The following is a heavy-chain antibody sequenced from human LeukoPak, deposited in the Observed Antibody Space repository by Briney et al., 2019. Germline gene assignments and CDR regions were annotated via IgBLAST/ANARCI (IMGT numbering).Heavy chain of an antibody. CDR2: ISSSSSTI. Sequence: GGSLRLSCAASGFTFSSYSMNWVRQAPGKGLEWVSYISSSSSTIYYADSVKGRFTISRDNSKNTLYLQMNSLRGEDTAVYYCAKAGIRGGYSGYDYVRGFHYWGQGTLVTVSS. CDR1: GFTFSSYS. D-gene: IGHD5-12*01. J-gene: IGHJ4*02. V-gene: IGHV3-48*01. CDR3: AKAGIRGGYSGYDYVRGFHY.